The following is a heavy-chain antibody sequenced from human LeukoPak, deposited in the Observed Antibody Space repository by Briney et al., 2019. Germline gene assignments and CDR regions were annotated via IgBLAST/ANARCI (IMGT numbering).Heavy chain of an antibody. CDR3: TTSLQARRDYLEPPGAFDI. D-gene: IGHD1-1*01. Sequence: GGSLRLSCAASGFTFSNAWMSWVRQAPGKGLEWVGRIKSKTDGGTTDYAAPVKGRFTISRDDSKNTLYLQMNSLKTEDTAVYYCTTSLQARRDYLEPPGAFDIWGQGTMVTVSS. CDR1: GFTFSNAW. V-gene: IGHV3-15*01. CDR2: IKSKTDGGTT. J-gene: IGHJ3*02.